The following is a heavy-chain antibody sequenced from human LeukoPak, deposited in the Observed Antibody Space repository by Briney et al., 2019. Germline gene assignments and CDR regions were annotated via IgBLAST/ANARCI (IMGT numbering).Heavy chain of an antibody. CDR3: AKGTGRSSSSLDY. D-gene: IGHD2-2*01. J-gene: IGHJ4*02. CDR1: GFIFSSHG. CDR2: ISGSGGST. V-gene: IGHV3-23*01. Sequence: GGSLRLSCAASGFIFSSHGMNWVRQAPGKGLEWVSGISGSGGSTYYADSVKGRFTISRDNSKNTLYLQMNSLRAEDTAVYYCAKGTGRSSSSLDYWGQGTLVTVSS.